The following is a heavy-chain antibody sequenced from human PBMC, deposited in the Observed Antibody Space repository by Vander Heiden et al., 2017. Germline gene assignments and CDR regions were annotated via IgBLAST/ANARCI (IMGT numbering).Heavy chain of an antibody. CDR2: ISADNGNT. Sequence: QVQLLHPGAEVKKPGASVKVSCKASGYTFTSYGIRWVRQAPGQGLEWMGWISADNGNTNYAQKLQGRVTMTTDTSTSTAYMELRSLRSDDTDVYYCARDWSGSYSLNFDYWGQGTLVTVSS. V-gene: IGHV1-18*01. CDR3: ARDWSGSYSLNFDY. D-gene: IGHD1-26*01. J-gene: IGHJ4*02. CDR1: GYTFTSYG.